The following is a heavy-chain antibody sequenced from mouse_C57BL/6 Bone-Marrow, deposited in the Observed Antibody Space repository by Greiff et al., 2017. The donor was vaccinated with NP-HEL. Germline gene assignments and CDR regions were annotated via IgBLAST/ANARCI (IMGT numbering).Heavy chain of an antibody. CDR1: GYSIPSGYY. V-gene: IGHV3-6*01. J-gene: IGHJ3*01. Sequence: VQLKESGPGLVKPSQSLSLTCSVTGYSIPSGYYWNWIRQFPGNKLEWMGYISYDGSNNYNPSLKNRISITRDTSKNQFFLKLNSVTTEDTATYYCASKNYDYDGAYWGQGTLVTVSA. D-gene: IGHD2-4*01. CDR2: ISYDGSN. CDR3: ASKNYDYDGAY.